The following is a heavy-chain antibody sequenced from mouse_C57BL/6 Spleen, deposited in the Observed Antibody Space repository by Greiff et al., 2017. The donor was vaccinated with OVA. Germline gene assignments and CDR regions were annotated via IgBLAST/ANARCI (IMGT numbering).Heavy chain of an antibody. J-gene: IGHJ2*01. Sequence: QVQLQQPGAELVKPGASVKMSCKASGYTFTSYWITWVKQRPGQGLEWIGDIYPGSGSTNYNEKFKSKATLTVDTSSSTAYMQLSSLTSEDSAVYYCARLGITTAVFDYWGQGTTLTVSS. CDR3: ARLGITTAVFDY. CDR2: IYPGSGST. D-gene: IGHD1-1*01. V-gene: IGHV1-55*01. CDR1: GYTFTSYW.